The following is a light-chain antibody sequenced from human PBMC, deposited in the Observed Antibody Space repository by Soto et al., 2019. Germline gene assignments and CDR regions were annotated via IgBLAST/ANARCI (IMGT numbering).Light chain of an antibody. CDR3: QQLNSFPIT. V-gene: IGKV1-9*01. CDR1: QAISSY. Sequence: DIQLTQAQSFLSASAGDRVSITCRASQAISSYLAWYQQKPGRAPKLLIYAASTLQSGVPSRFSGSGSGTEFTLTITSLQPEDFATYYCQQLNSFPITFGQGTRLEI. CDR2: AAS. J-gene: IGKJ5*01.